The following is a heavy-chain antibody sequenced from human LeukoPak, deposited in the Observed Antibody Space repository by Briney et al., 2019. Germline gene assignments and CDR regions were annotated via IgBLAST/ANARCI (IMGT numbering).Heavy chain of an antibody. CDR3: ARGLGLDY. CDR1: GGSISSYY. D-gene: IGHD4-11*01. V-gene: IGHV4-59*01. CDR2: IYYSGST. J-gene: IGHJ4*02. Sequence: SETLSLTCTVSGGSISSYYWSWIRQPPGKGLEWIGYIYYSGSTNYNPSLKSRVTISVDTSKNQFSLKLSSVTAADTAVYYCARGLGLDYWGQGTLVTVSS.